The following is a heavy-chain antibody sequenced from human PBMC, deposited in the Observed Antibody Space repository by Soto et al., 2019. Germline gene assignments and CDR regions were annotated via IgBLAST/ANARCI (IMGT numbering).Heavy chain of an antibody. Sequence: QVQLQESGPGLVKPSQTLSLTCTVSGGSISSGGYYWSWIRQHPGKGLEWIGYIYYSGSTYYNPYINSRVTISVDTSKNQFSLELSSVTAADTAVYYCARDGGYYDSSGYYYHSIGWFDPWGQGTLVTVSS. CDR1: GGSISSGGYY. V-gene: IGHV4-31*03. CDR3: ARDGGYYDSSGYYYHSIGWFDP. D-gene: IGHD3-22*01. J-gene: IGHJ5*02. CDR2: IYYSGST.